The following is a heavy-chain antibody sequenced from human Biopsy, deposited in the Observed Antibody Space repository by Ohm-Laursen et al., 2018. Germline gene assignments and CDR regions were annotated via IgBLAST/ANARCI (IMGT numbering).Heavy chain of an antibody. Sequence: SVNVSCKASGFSFTGYYIHWVRQAPGQGLEWMGWISPKSGDINYAHKFQGNITMTRDTSMSTAYMEMSRLRCDDTAVYYCALQSVAQMKNFDYWGQGTLVTVSS. CDR3: ALQSVAQMKNFDY. J-gene: IGHJ4*02. D-gene: IGHD6-19*01. CDR2: ISPKSGDI. V-gene: IGHV1-2*02. CDR1: GFSFTGYY.